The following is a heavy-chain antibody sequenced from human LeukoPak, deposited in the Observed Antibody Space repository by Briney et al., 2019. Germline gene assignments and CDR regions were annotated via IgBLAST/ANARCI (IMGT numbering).Heavy chain of an antibody. D-gene: IGHD6-19*01. J-gene: IGHJ4*02. CDR3: ARPRAVADGIL. Sequence: GESLKISCKGSGYGFTNYWIGWVRQMPGKGLEWMGIIYPGDSSTRYNPSFQGQVTISADKSISTAYLQWSSLKASDTAMYYCARPRAVADGILWGQGTLVTVSS. CDR2: IYPGDSST. V-gene: IGHV5-51*01. CDR1: GYGFTNYW.